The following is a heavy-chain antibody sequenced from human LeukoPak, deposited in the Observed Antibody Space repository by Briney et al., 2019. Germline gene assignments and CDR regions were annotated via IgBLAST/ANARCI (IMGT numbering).Heavy chain of an antibody. Sequence: ASAKVSCKASGGTFSSYAISWVRQAPGQGLEWMGGIIPIFGTANYAQKFQGRVTITADESTSTAYMELSSLRSEDTAVYYCARGYYGSGSYPYYYYYGMDVWGKGTTVTVSS. V-gene: IGHV1-69*13. D-gene: IGHD3-10*01. CDR3: ARGYYGSGSYPYYYYYGMDV. CDR1: GGTFSSYA. J-gene: IGHJ6*04. CDR2: IIPIFGTA.